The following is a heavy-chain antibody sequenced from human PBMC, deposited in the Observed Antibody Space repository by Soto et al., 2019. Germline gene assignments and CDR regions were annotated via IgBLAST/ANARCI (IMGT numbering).Heavy chain of an antibody. D-gene: IGHD2-21*02. CDR2: ISGSGGST. Sequence: HPGGSLRLSCAASGFTFSSYAMSWVRQAPGKGLEWVSAISGSGGSTYYADSVKGRFTISRDNSKNTLYLQMNSLRAEDTAVYYCANPPNGGGDCYGCYWGKGTLVTVAS. CDR1: GFTFSSYA. V-gene: IGHV3-23*01. J-gene: IGHJ4*02. CDR3: ANPPNGGGDCYGCY.